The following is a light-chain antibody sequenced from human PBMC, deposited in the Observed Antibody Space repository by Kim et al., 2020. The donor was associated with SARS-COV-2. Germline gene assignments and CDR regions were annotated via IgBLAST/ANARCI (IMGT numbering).Light chain of an antibody. CDR3: QQYGGSPLT. Sequence: LSPGEKATLPGRASGSVASNYLAWYQQKPGQAPRLLIYDASNRATDIPDRFSGSGSGTDFTLTISRLEPEDYAVYFCQQYGGSPLTFGGGTKVDI. CDR2: DAS. V-gene: IGKV3-20*01. CDR1: GSVASNY. J-gene: IGKJ4*01.